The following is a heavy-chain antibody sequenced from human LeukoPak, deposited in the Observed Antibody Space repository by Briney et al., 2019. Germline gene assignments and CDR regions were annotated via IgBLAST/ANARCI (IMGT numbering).Heavy chain of an antibody. CDR1: GGSISSYY. Sequence: SETLSLTCTVPGGSISSYYWSWIRQPPGKGLEWIGYIYYSGSTNYNPSLKSRVTISVDTSKNQFSLKLSSVTAADTAVYYCARLPYCSSTSCPSLDVWGQGTTVTVSS. V-gene: IGHV4-59*08. CDR3: ARLPYCSSTSCPSLDV. CDR2: IYYSGST. D-gene: IGHD2-2*01. J-gene: IGHJ6*02.